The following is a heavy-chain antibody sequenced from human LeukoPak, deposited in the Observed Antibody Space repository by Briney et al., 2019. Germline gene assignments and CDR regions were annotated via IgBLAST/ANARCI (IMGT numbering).Heavy chain of an antibody. V-gene: IGHV4-30-4*02. CDR2: IYYSGST. CDR3: ASEHARGDYKGSFDY. Sequence: KTSETLSLTCTVSGGSISSGDYYWSWIRQPPGKGLEWIGYIYYSGSTYYNPSLKSRVTISVDTSKNQFSLKLSSVTAADTAVYYCASEHARGDYKGSFDYWGQGTLVTVSS. D-gene: IGHD4-17*01. CDR1: GGSISSGDYY. J-gene: IGHJ4*02.